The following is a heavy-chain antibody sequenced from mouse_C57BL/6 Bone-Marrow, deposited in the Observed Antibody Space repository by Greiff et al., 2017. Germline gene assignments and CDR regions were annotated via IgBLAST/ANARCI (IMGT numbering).Heavy chain of an antibody. Sequence: QVQLQQSGAELMKPGGSVKLSCTATGYTFTGYWIAWVQQRPGHGLEWVGALLPGRGSTNYNEKFKGKATFTADTSSNTAYMQLSSLTTEDSAIYYCARSLYSNFWGQGTSVTVSS. CDR1: GYTFTGYW. CDR2: LLPGRGST. V-gene: IGHV1-9*01. D-gene: IGHD2-5*01. J-gene: IGHJ4*01. CDR3: ARSLYSNF.